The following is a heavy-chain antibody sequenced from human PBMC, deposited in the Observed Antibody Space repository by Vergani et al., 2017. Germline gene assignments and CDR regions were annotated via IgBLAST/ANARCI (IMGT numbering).Heavy chain of an antibody. CDR1: GGTSSSYA. CDR3: ARAGYGGGDGWFEP. V-gene: IGHV1-69*12. CDR2: IIPIFGTA. D-gene: IGHD1-26*01. Sequence: QVQLVQSGAEVKKPGSSVKVSCKASGGTSSSYATSWVRQAPGQGLEWMGGIIPIFGTANYAQKFQGRVTITADESTSTAYMALSSLRSEDTAVYYCARAGYGGGDGWFEPWGGGALVTVSS. J-gene: IGHJ5*02.